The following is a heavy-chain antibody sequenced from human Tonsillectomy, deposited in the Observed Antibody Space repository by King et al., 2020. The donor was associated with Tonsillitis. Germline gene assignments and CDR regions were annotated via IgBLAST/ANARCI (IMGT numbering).Heavy chain of an antibody. V-gene: IGHV6-1*02. CDR3: AGGGLVRGAIGWFDP. J-gene: IGHJ5*02. CDR1: GDSVSSNSAG. Sequence: VQLQQSGPGLVKPSQTLSLTCGISGDSVSSNSAGWNWIRQSPSRGLEWLGRIYYRSKWYIDYAPSVKSRISINPDTSKNQFSLQLNSVTPEDTAVYYGAGGGLVRGAIGWFDPWGQGTLVTVSS. CDR2: IYYRSKWYI. D-gene: IGHD3-10*01.